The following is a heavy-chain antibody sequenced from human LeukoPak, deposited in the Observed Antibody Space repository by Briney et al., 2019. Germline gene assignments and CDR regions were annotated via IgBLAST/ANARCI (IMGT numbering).Heavy chain of an antibody. CDR2: INHSGST. J-gene: IGHJ4*02. V-gene: IGHV4-34*01. CDR1: GGSFSGYY. CDR3: ARGGGSIAARREGYLDY. Sequence: SETLSLTCAVYGGSFSGYYWSWIHQPPGKGLEWIGEINHSGSTNYNPALKSRVTISVDTSKNQFSLKLSSVTAADTAVYYCARGGGSIAARREGYLDYWGQGTLVTVSS. D-gene: IGHD6-6*01.